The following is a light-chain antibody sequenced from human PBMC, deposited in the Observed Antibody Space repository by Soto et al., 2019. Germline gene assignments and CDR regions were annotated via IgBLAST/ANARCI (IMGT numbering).Light chain of an antibody. CDR3: FSFTTDWTHV. CDR2: EVT. J-gene: IGLJ1*01. V-gene: IGLV2-8*01. CDR1: RSDVGRYNY. Sequence: QSVLTQPPSASGSPGQSVTISCTGTRSDVGRYNYVSWYQLHPGKVPKLLIYEVTKRPSGIPDRFSGSKSGTAASLTISGLQTEDEADYFCFSFTTDWTHVFGTGTKVTVL.